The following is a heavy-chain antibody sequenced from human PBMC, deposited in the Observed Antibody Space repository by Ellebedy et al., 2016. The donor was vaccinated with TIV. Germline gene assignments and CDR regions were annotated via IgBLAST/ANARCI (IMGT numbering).Heavy chain of an antibody. D-gene: IGHD5-12*01. CDR3: ARAFSGYDRWVEAHFDS. J-gene: IGHJ4*02. CDR1: GGTFNSNA. V-gene: IGHV1-69*13. CDR2: VIPNLATR. Sequence: AASVKVSCKASGGTFNSNAISWVRQAPGQGLEWMGGVIPNLATRHYAQKLQGRVTVTADEYTSTVYMELINLRSDDTAVYYCARAFSGYDRWVEAHFDSWGPGTLVTVSS.